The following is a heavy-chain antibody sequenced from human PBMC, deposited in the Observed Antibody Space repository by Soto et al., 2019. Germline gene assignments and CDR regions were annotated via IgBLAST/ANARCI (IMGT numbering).Heavy chain of an antibody. D-gene: IGHD5-18*01. J-gene: IGHJ4*02. Sequence: EVQLLESGGGLVQPGGSLRLSCAASGVTFISYAMSWVRQDPGKGLEWVSSITSSGATTYYADSVKGRFIISRDNSTNTLQLQMNSLRAEDTAVYYCAKGGYSHGYIDHWGQGTLVTVSS. CDR1: GVTFISYA. V-gene: IGHV3-23*01. CDR2: ITSSGATT. CDR3: AKGGYSHGYIDH.